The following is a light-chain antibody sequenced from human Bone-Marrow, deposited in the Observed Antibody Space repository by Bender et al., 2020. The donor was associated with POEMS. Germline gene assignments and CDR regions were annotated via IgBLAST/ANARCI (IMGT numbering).Light chain of an antibody. CDR3: SSYTESSTRV. J-gene: IGLJ2*01. CDR2: DVT. Sequence: QSALTQPASVSGSPGQSITISCTGASSDVGGYDYVSWYQQYPGKPPRLMIYDVTNRPSGVSNRFSGSKSGNTASLTISGLQAEDEADYFCSSYTESSTRVFGGGTRLTVL. V-gene: IGLV2-14*03. CDR1: SSDVGGYDY.